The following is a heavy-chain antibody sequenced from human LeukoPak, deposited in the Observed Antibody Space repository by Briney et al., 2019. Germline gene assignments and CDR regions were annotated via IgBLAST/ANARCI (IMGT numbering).Heavy chain of an antibody. CDR2: IYPGDSDT. J-gene: IGHJ4*02. CDR3: ARLAAVAGSGYYFDY. CDR1: GYSFTSYW. V-gene: IGHV5-51*01. Sequence: GESLKIPCKGSGYSFTSYWIGWVRQMPGKSLEWMGIIYPGDSDTRYSPSFQGQVTISADKSISTAYLQWSSLKASDTAMYYYARLAAVAGSGYYFDYWGQGTLVTVSS. D-gene: IGHD6-19*01.